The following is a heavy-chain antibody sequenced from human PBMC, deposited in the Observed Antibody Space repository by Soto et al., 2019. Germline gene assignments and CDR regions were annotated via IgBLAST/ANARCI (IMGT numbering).Heavy chain of an antibody. V-gene: IGHV1-69*01. CDR1: GGTFSSYA. CDR2: IFPIFGTA. J-gene: IGHJ4*02. D-gene: IGHD5-18*01. Sequence: QVQLVQSGAEVKKPGSSVKVSCRASGGTFSSYAFSWVRQAPGHGVEWMGGIFPIFGTANYAQNFQGRVTITADESTSTSYMVLTSLRFEDATMYYCAVPRGVDTAIVQGYYFDYWGQGTLVTVSS. CDR3: AVPRGVDTAIVQGYYFDY.